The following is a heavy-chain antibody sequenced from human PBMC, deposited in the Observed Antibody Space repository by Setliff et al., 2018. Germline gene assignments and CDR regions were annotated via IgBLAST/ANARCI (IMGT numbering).Heavy chain of an antibody. J-gene: IGHJ6*03. CDR2: INTNTGNP. V-gene: IGHV7-4-1*02. Sequence: ASVKVSCKASGYTFTTYAISWMRQAPGQGLEWMGWINTNTGNPSYAQGFTGRFVFSLDTSVSTAYLQISSLKAEDTALYYCARASRFGTINYRGDYYMDVWGQGTTVTVSS. CDR1: GYTFTTYA. D-gene: IGHD3-10*01. CDR3: ARASRFGTINYRGDYYMDV.